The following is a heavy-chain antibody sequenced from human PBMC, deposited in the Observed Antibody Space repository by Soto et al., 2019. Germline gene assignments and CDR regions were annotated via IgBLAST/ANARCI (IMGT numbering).Heavy chain of an antibody. Sequence: PSETLSLTCAVSGGTFTSNNWWTWVRQPPGQGLEWIGEIYRTGSTNYNPSLKSRVTISLDKSENQFSLKVTSLTAADTAVYYCASRDPGTSVDYWGQGTLVTVSS. CDR2: IYRTGST. CDR1: GGTFTSNNW. D-gene: IGHD1-7*01. V-gene: IGHV4-4*02. CDR3: ASRDPGTSVDY. J-gene: IGHJ4*02.